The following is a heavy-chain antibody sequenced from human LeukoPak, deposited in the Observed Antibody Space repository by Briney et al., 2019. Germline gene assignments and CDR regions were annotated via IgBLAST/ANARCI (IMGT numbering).Heavy chain of an antibody. CDR1: GYTFTSYG. V-gene: IGHV1-18*01. D-gene: IGHD4-17*01. J-gene: IGHJ3*02. CDR3: ARLRDYGDYYDAFDI. Sequence: ASVKVSCKASGYTFTSYGISWVRQAPGQGLEWMGWISAYNGKTNYAQKLQGRVTMTTDTSTSTAYMELRSLRSDDTAVYYCARLRDYGDYYDAFDIWGQGTMVTVSS. CDR2: ISAYNGKT.